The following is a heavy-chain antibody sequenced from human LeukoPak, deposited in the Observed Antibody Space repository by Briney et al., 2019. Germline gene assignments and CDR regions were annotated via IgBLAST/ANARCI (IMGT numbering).Heavy chain of an antibody. D-gene: IGHD5-12*01. V-gene: IGHV4-59*08. CDR3: ARQLSYDSTFDY. CDR2: TYYSGST. Sequence: SSETLSLTCTVSGGSISSYYWSWIRQPPGKGLEWIGYTYYSGSTNYNPSLKSRVTISVDTSKNQFSLKLSSVTAADTAVYYCARQLSYDSTFDYWGQGTLVTVSS. CDR1: GGSISSYY. J-gene: IGHJ4*02.